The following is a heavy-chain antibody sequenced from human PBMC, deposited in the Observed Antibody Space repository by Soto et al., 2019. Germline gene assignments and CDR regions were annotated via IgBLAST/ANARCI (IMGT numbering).Heavy chain of an antibody. CDR1: GSTFSSYS. CDR3: ARDPEIPLLAGTDYYYYGMDV. D-gene: IGHD2-15*01. J-gene: IGHJ6*02. CDR2: ISSSSSTI. V-gene: IGHV3-48*02. Sequence: PVGSLRLSCAASGSTFSSYSMNWVRQAPGKGLEWVSYISSSSSTIYYADSVKGRFTISRDNAKNSLYLQMNSLRDEDTAVYYCARDPEIPLLAGTDYYYYGMDVWGQGTTVTVSS.